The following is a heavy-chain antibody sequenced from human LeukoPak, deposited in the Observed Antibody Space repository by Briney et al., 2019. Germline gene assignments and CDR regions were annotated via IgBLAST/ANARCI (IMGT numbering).Heavy chain of an antibody. J-gene: IGHJ4*02. CDR2: ISSSGSTI. CDR1: GFTVSGTY. V-gene: IGHV3-11*04. CDR3: AREKSGSNAAFDY. D-gene: IGHD1-26*01. Sequence: GGSLRLSCAASGFTVSGTYMTWVRQAPGKGLEWVSYISSSGSTIYYADSVKGRFTISRDNAKNSLYLQMNSLRAEDTAVYYCAREKSGSNAAFDYWGQGTLVTVSS.